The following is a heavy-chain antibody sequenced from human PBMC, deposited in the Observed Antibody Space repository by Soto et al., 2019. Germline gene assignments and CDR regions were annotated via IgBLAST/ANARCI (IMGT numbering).Heavy chain of an antibody. Sequence: GGSLRLSCAASGFTFSSYGMHWVRQAPGKGLEWVAVISYDGINKYYADSVKGRFTISRDNSNNTLYLQMNSLRAEDTAVYYCAKLGDWNDEDYWGQGTLVTVSS. CDR2: ISYDGINK. CDR3: AKLGDWNDEDY. CDR1: GFTFSSYG. D-gene: IGHD1-1*01. J-gene: IGHJ4*02. V-gene: IGHV3-30*18.